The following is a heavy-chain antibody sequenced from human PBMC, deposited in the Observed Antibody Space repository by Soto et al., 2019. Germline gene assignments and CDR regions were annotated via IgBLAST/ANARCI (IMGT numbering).Heavy chain of an antibody. CDR3: TTLVVTTYYYYYGMDV. V-gene: IGHV3-15*01. D-gene: IGHD4-4*01. Sequence: GGSLRLSCAASGFTFSNAWMSWVRQAPGKGLEWVGRIKSKTDGGTTDYAAPVKGRFTISRDDSKNTLYLQMNSLKTEDTAVYYCTTLVVTTYYYYYGMDVWGQGTTVTVS. J-gene: IGHJ6*02. CDR2: IKSKTDGGTT. CDR1: GFTFSNAW.